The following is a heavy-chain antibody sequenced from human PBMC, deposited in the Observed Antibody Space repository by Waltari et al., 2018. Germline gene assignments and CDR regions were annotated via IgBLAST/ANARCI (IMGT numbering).Heavy chain of an antibody. J-gene: IGHJ6*03. Sequence: EVQLLESGGGLVQPGGSLRLSCAASGFIFNNYAMTWVRQAPGKGKEWVATISGIGDSTWSADSVTGRFTISRDNSKNTLYLQMNNLRAADTAVYYCAKDGIVPTPADPIGYYYMDVWGKGTTVTISS. V-gene: IGHV3-23*01. CDR2: ISGIGDST. D-gene: IGHD1-26*01. CDR3: AKDGIVPTPADPIGYYYMDV. CDR1: GFIFNNYA.